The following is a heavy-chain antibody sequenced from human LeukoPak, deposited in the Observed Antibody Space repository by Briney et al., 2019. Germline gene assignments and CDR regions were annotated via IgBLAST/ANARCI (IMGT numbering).Heavy chain of an antibody. CDR2: INPNSGGT. CDR1: GYTFTGYY. V-gene: IGHV1-2*02. CDR3: AGGPIAVADPGAFDI. D-gene: IGHD6-19*01. J-gene: IGHJ3*02. Sequence: ASVKVSCKASGYTFTGYYMHWVRQAPGQGLEWMGWINPNSGGTNYAQKFQGRVTMTRDTSISTAYMELSRLRSDDTAVYYCAGGPIAVADPGAFDIWGQGTMVTVSS.